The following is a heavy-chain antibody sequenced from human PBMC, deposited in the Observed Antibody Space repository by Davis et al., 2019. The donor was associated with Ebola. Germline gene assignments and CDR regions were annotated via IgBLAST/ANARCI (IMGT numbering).Heavy chain of an antibody. CDR3: ARDLRDYYYGMDV. Sequence: SETLSLTCTVSGGSISSFYWTWIRRPPGKGLEWIGYIYYTGKSNHNPSLKSRVTISVDTSTNQFSLKLSSVTAADTAVYYCARDLRDYYYGMDVWGKGTTVTVSS. V-gene: IGHV4-59*12. J-gene: IGHJ6*04. CDR1: GGSISSFY. CDR2: IYYTGKS.